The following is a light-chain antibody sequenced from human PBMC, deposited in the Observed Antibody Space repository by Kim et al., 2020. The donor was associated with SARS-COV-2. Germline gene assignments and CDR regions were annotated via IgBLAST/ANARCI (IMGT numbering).Light chain of an antibody. CDR2: DAS. Sequence: LSPGDRATLSCRASQSVDTYLAWYQQRPGQPPRVLIYDASNRATGIPVRFSGSGSGTDFTLTISSLESEDSAVYYCQQRSSWPLTFGGGTKLEIK. CDR1: QSVDTY. J-gene: IGKJ4*01. CDR3: QQRSSWPLT. V-gene: IGKV3-11*01.